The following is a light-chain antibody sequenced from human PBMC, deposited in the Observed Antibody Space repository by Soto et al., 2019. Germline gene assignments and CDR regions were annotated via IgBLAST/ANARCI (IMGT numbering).Light chain of an antibody. CDR3: SSYTSSSPYV. Sequence: QSVLTQPASVSGSPGQSITISCTGTSSDVGGYHYVSWYQQYPGKAPKLMIYDVSNRPSGVSNRFSGSKSGNTASLTISGLQAEDEADYYCSSYTSSSPYVFVTGTKVTVL. J-gene: IGLJ1*01. CDR2: DVS. V-gene: IGLV2-14*01. CDR1: SSDVGGYHY.